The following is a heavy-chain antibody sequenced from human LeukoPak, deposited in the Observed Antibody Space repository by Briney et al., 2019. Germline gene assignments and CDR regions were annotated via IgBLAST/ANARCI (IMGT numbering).Heavy chain of an antibody. D-gene: IGHD6-19*01. Sequence: PGGSLRLSCAASGFTFSSYNMNWVRQAPGKGLEWVSSISSSSSYIYYADSVKGRFTISRDNSRNTLYLQMNSLRAEDTAVYYCAKDRFYSSGTWYDYWGQGTLVTVSS. CDR2: ISSSSSYI. V-gene: IGHV3-21*04. CDR1: GFTFSSYN. J-gene: IGHJ4*02. CDR3: AKDRFYSSGTWYDY.